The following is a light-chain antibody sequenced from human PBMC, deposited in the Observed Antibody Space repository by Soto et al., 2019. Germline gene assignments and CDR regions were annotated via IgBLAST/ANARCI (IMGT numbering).Light chain of an antibody. CDR3: QNYNGSPRT. Sequence: DIQMTQSPSSLSASVGDRVTITCRASQDISNYLAWYQQKPGKVPKLLIYAAFTLHSGVPSRFSGSGSGTDFTLTISSLQPEDVANYYCQNYNGSPRTFGQGTKVEIE. V-gene: IGKV1-27*01. CDR2: AAF. J-gene: IGKJ1*01. CDR1: QDISNY.